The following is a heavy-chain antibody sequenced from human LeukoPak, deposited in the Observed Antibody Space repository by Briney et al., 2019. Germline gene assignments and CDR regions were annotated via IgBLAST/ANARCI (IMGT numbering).Heavy chain of an antibody. V-gene: IGHV4-39*07. J-gene: IGHJ4*02. CDR2: IYYSGST. Sequence: PSETLSLTCTVSGGSISSTNDYWGWIRQPPGKGLEWIGNIYYSGSTYYTPSLKSRVTISIDTSKNQFSLKLSSVTAADTAVYYCAKGDGLRRGTYYNLDYWGQGTLVTVSS. CDR3: AKGDGLRRGTYYNLDY. CDR1: GGSISSTNDY. D-gene: IGHD1-26*01.